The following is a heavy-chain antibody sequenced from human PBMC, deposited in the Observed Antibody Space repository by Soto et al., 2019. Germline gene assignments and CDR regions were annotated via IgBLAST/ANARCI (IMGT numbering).Heavy chain of an antibody. CDR2: ISAYNGNT. V-gene: IGHV1-18*01. CDR1: GYTFTSYG. Sequence: GASVKVSCEASGYTFTSYGISWVRQAPGQGLEWMGWISAYNGNTNYAQKLQGRVTMTTDTSTSTAYMELRSLRSDDTAVYYCARDRVTPGREAFDIWGQGTMVTVSS. J-gene: IGHJ3*02. D-gene: IGHD2-21*02. CDR3: ARDRVTPGREAFDI.